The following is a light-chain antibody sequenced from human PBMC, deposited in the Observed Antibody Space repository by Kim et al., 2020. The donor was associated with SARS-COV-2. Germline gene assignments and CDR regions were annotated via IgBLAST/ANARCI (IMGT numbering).Light chain of an antibody. CDR1: QSVSSD. Sequence: VSPGERATLSCRASQSVSSDLAWYQQKPGQAPRLLIYGASTRTTGIPARFSGSGSGTEFTLTISSLQSEDFAVYYCQQYNNWPLTFGGGTMVDIK. CDR2: GAS. J-gene: IGKJ4*01. V-gene: IGKV3D-15*01. CDR3: QQYNNWPLT.